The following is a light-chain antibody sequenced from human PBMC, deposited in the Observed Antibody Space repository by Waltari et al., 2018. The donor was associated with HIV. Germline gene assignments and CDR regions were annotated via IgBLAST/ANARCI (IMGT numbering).Light chain of an antibody. CDR3: SSYATAGTYVL. CDR2: EVN. Sequence: QSALTQPASGSGSPGQSITISCTGTSSDVGSYNLVSWYQQHPGKAPKLMISEVNKRPSGVSNRFSGSKSGNTASLTISGLQAEDEADDYCSSYATAGTYVLFGGGTKLTVL. V-gene: IGLV2-23*02. CDR1: SSDVGSYNL. J-gene: IGLJ2*01.